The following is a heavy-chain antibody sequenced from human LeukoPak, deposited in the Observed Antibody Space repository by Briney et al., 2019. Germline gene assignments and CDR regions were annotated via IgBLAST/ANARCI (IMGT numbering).Heavy chain of an antibody. CDR3: ARDPSGYFNY. CDR1: GGSISSYY. CDR2: IYYSGST. D-gene: IGHD3-22*01. Sequence: SETLSLTCTVSGGSISSYYWSWIRQPPGKGLEWIGYIYYSGSTDYNPSLKSRVTISVDTSKNQFSPKLSSVTAADTAVYYCARDPSGYFNYWGQGTLATVSS. J-gene: IGHJ4*02. V-gene: IGHV4-59*01.